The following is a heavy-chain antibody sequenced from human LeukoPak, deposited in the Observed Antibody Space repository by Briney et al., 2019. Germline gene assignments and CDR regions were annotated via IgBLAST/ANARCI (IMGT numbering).Heavy chain of an antibody. CDR2: ISYDGSNK. D-gene: IGHD2-2*02. V-gene: IGHV3-30*04. Sequence: GGSLRLSCAASGFTFSSYAMHWVRQAPGKGLEWVAVISYDGSNKYYADSVKGRFTISRDNSKNTLYLQMNSLRAEDTAVYYCARGIVVVPAAINWYFDLWGRGTLVTVSS. J-gene: IGHJ2*01. CDR1: GFTFSSYA. CDR3: ARGIVVVPAAINWYFDL.